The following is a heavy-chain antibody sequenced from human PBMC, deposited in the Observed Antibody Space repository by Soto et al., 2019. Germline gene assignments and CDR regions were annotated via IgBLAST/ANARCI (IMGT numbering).Heavy chain of an antibody. CDR3: ARVTFTHNWFDS. J-gene: IGHJ5*01. Sequence: PSETLSLTCTVSGDSISSADYYWGWIRLAPGKGLELIGYVYYRGSIYYTPSFESRVSISVDTSKNQFSLRLTSVTAADSAMYFRARVTFTHNWFDSWCPGTPVTVYS. V-gene: IGHV4-30-4*01. CDR2: VYYRGSI. CDR1: GDSISSADYY. D-gene: IGHD3-3*02.